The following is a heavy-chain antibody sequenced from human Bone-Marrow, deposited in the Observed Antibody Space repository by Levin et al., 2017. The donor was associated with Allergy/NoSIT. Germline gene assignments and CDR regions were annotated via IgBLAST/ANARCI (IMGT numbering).Heavy chain of an antibody. J-gene: IGHJ5*02. CDR1: GFTFSRYW. CDR3: VRDDYDFWSGYLGWFDP. D-gene: IGHD3-3*01. Sequence: PGESLKISCAASGFTFSRYWMHWVRQAPGKGLVWVSRINGDGSITNYADSVKGRFTISRDNAKNTLYLQMNSLRAEDTAVYYCVRDDYDFWSGYLGWFDPWGQGTLVTVSS. V-gene: IGHV3-74*01. CDR2: INGDGSIT.